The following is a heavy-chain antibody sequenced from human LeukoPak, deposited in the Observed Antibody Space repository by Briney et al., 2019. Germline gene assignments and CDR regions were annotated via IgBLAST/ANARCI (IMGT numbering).Heavy chain of an antibody. V-gene: IGHV4-59*01. J-gene: IGHJ5*02. D-gene: IGHD3-3*01. CDR3: AGTYYDFWSGYYGTNWFDP. CDR1: GGSISSYY. CDR2: IYYSGST. Sequence: SETLSLTCTVSGGSISSYYWSWIRQPPGKGLEWIGYIYYSGSTNYNPSLKSRVTISVDTSKNQFSLKLSSVTAADTAVYYCAGTYYDFWSGYYGTNWFDPWGRGTLVTVSS.